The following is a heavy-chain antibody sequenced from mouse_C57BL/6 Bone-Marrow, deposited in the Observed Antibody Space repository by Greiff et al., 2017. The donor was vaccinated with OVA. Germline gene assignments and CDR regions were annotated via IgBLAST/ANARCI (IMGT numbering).Heavy chain of an antibody. J-gene: IGHJ4*01. D-gene: IGHD4-1*01. CDR1: GFSFNTYA. Sequence: EVQLKESGGGLVQPKGSLKLSCAASGFSFNTYAMNWVRQAPGKGLEWVARIRSKSNNYATYYADSVKDRFTISRDDSESMLYLQMNNLKTEDTAMYYCVRHRLTGTDYYAMDYWGQGTSVTVSS. CDR2: IRSKSNNYAT. V-gene: IGHV10-1*01. CDR3: VRHRLTGTDYYAMDY.